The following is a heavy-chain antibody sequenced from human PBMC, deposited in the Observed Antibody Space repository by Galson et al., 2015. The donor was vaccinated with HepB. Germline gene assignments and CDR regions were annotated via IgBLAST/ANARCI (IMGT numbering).Heavy chain of an antibody. D-gene: IGHD1-26*01. CDR3: AREGVGANNNAFDI. V-gene: IGHV3-48*03. Sequence: LRLSCAASGFSFSSYEMNWVRQAPGTGLEWVSYITSSGSTIYYADSVKGRFTSSRDNAMNSLYLQMSGLRAEDTAVYYCAREGVGANNNAFDIWGQGTMVTVSS. J-gene: IGHJ3*02. CDR1: GFSFSSYE. CDR2: ITSSGSTI.